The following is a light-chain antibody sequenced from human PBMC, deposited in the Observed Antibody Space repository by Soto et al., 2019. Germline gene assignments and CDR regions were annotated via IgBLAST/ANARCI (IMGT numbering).Light chain of an antibody. Sequence: EFVMTQSPATLSVSPGERVTLSCRASQSVSHNLAWYQHKLSQAPRLLVYGASTMATAIPARFSGSGSGTEFTLTISSLQSEDFAIYYCQQYYNWPPYTFGQGTKLEIK. CDR3: QQYYNWPPYT. J-gene: IGKJ2*01. CDR1: QSVSHN. CDR2: GAS. V-gene: IGKV3-15*01.